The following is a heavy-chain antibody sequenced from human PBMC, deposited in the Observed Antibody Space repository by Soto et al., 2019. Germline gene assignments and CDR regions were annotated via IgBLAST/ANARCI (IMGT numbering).Heavy chain of an antibody. CDR1: GGSISSSSYY. D-gene: IGHD3-10*01. J-gene: IGHJ6*02. Sequence: PSETLSLTCTVSGGSISSSSYYWGWIRQPPGKGLEWIGSIYYSGSTYYNPSLKSRVTISVDTSKNQFSLKLSSVTAADTAVYYCARVLLWFGELSRADNYGMDVWGQGTTVTVSS. CDR2: IYYSGST. V-gene: IGHV4-39*01. CDR3: ARVLLWFGELSRADNYGMDV.